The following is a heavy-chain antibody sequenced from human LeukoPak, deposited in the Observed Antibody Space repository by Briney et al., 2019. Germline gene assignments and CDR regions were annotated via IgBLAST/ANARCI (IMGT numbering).Heavy chain of an antibody. CDR2: INHSGST. V-gene: IGHV4-34*01. J-gene: IGHJ5*02. CDR1: GGSFSGYY. CDR3: AGGPCTRYDYSSGFDP. Sequence: PSETLSLTCAVYGGSFSGYYWSWIRQPPGKGLEWIGEINHSGSTNYNPSLKSRVTISVDTSKNQFSLKLSSVTAADTAVYYCAGGPCTRYDYSSGFDPWGQGTLVTVSS. D-gene: IGHD4-11*01.